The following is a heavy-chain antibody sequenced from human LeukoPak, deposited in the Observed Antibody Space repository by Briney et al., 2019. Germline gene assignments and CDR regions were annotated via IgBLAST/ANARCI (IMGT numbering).Heavy chain of an antibody. J-gene: IGHJ5*02. CDR1: GGSTGSSSFY. Sequence: PSETLSLTCTVSGGSTGSSSFYWAWLRQPPGKGLEWIGSLCDSGSTFYNPSLKSRVTISVDTSNNQSSLKVNSVTAADTAVYYCARARRCSTNSCYTYFDPWGQGTLVTVSS. CDR2: LCDSGST. V-gene: IGHV4-39*01. CDR3: ARARRCSTNSCYTYFDP. D-gene: IGHD2-2*02.